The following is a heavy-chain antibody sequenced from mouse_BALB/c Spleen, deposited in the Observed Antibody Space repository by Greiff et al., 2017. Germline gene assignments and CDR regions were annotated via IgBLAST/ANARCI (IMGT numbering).Heavy chain of an antibody. CDR2: ISSGGSYT. Sequence: EVMLVESGGGLVKPGGSLKLSCAASGFTFSSYAMSWVRQSPEKRLEWVAEISSGGSYTYYPDTVSGRFTISSDNAKNTLYLEMSSLRSEDTAMYYCERVGTTANAFDYWGQGTTLTVSS. D-gene: IGHD1-2*01. V-gene: IGHV5-9-4*01. CDR3: ERVGTTANAFDY. CDR1: GFTFSSYA. J-gene: IGHJ2*01.